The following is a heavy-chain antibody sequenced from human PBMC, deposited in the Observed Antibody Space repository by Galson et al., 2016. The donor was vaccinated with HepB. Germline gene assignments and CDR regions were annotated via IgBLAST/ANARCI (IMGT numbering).Heavy chain of an antibody. D-gene: IGHD6-19*01. J-gene: IGHJ4*02. CDR1: DASISSSHW. CDR3: ARGTTYITGFDY. V-gene: IGHV4-4*02. CDR2: IYHTGTT. Sequence: SETLSLTCAVSDASISSSHWWSWVRQPPGKGLEWLGEIYHTGTTKYNPSLKSRVTMSVDKTKNKFSLKLSSVTAADTAVYYCARGTTYITGFDYWGQGTLVTVSS.